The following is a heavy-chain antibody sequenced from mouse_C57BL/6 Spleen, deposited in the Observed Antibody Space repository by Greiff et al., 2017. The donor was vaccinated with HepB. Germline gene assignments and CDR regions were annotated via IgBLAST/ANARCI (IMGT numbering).Heavy chain of an antibody. D-gene: IGHD4-1*01. CDR2: IHPNSGST. J-gene: IGHJ2*01. Sequence: QVQLQQPGAELVKPGASVKLSCKASGYTFTSYWMHWVKQRPGQGPEWIGMIHPNSGSTNYNEKFKSKATLTVDKSSSTAYMQLSSLTAEDSAVYYCARVWDVNSNYWGQGTTLTVSP. V-gene: IGHV1-64*01. CDR3: ARVWDVNSNY. CDR1: GYTFTSYW.